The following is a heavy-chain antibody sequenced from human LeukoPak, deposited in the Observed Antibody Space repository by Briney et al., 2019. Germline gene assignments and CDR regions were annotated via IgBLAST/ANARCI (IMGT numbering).Heavy chain of an antibody. J-gene: IGHJ4*02. D-gene: IGHD6-25*01. CDR3: ASKPLTSSIAAVDH. CDR1: GGSISSSSHY. CDR2: INYSGST. V-gene: IGHV4-39*01. Sequence: SETLSLTCTVSGGSISSSSHYWSWIRQPPGKGLEWIASINYSGSTYYNPSLKSRVTISVDTSKNQFSLKLSSVTAADTAVYYCASKPLTSSIAAVDHWGQGTLVTVSS.